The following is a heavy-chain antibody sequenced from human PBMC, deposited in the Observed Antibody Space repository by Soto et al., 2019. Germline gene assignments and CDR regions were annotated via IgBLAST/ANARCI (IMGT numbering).Heavy chain of an antibody. J-gene: IGHJ5*02. CDR2: MNPNTGHT. CDR3: ASDMSTT. CDR1: GYTFTSHD. Sequence: QVQLVQSGAEVKKPGASVKVSCKASGYTFTSHDINWMRQATGQGREWMGWMNPNTGHTNYAQKFQGRVTMTRDTCISTAYMELTTLRSEDTAIYYCASDMSTTWGQGTLVTVSS. V-gene: IGHV1-8*01. D-gene: IGHD2-2*01.